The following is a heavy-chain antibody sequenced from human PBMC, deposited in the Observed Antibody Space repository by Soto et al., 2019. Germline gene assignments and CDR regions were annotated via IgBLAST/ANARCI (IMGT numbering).Heavy chain of an antibody. D-gene: IGHD5-12*01. V-gene: IGHV1-2*04. Sequence: ASVKVSCKASGYTFTAYYMHWVRQAPGQGLEWMGWINPNSGGTNYAQKFQGWVTMTRDTSISTAYMELSRLRSDDTAVYYCARMADSGYDLNAFDIWGQGTMVTVSS. J-gene: IGHJ3*02. CDR1: GYTFTAYY. CDR2: INPNSGGT. CDR3: ARMADSGYDLNAFDI.